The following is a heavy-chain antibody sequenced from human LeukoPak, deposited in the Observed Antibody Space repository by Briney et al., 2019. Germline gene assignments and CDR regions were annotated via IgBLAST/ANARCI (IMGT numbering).Heavy chain of an antibody. V-gene: IGHV1-24*01. CDR1: GYSFTSFG. Sequence: ASVKVSCQASGYSFTSFGITWIRQAPGQGLEWMGGFDPEDGETIYAQKFQGRVTMTEDTSTDTAYMELSSLRSEDTAVYYCATDQSRIAAAGTRLNWFDPWGQGTLVTVSS. CDR2: FDPEDGET. D-gene: IGHD6-13*01. J-gene: IGHJ5*02. CDR3: ATDQSRIAAAGTRLNWFDP.